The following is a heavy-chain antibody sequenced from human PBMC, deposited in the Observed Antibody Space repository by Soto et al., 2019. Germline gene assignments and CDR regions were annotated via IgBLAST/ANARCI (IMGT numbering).Heavy chain of an antibody. CDR2: ISAYNGNT. Sequence: QVQLVQSGAEVKKPGASVKVSCKASGYTFTSYGISWVRQAPGQGLEWMGWISAYNGNTHYTQKLQGRVTMTTHTCTSTASRERRSLRSDDTAVYYCARDVGGWYTYWGQGTLVTVSS. J-gene: IGHJ4*02. CDR3: ARDVGGWYTY. V-gene: IGHV1-18*01. CDR1: GYTFTSYG. D-gene: IGHD6-19*01.